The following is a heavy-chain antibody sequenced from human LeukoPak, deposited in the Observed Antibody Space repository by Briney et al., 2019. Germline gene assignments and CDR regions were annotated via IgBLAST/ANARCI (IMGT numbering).Heavy chain of an antibody. Sequence: GGSLSLSCAASGLSFSSYWMGWVRQAPGKGLEWVANIKQDGSVKNYVDSVKGRFTMSRDNAKGSLYLQMNSLRAEDRAVYYCVREWLGNSWGQGTLVTVSS. CDR1: GLSFSSYW. CDR3: VREWLGNS. V-gene: IGHV3-7*01. D-gene: IGHD3-10*01. J-gene: IGHJ4*02. CDR2: IKQDGSVK.